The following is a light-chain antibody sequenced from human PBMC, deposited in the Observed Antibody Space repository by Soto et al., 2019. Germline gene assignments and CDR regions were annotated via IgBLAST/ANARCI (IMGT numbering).Light chain of an antibody. CDR1: QSVSSSY. CDR2: GAS. CDR3: QQYGISPPYT. J-gene: IGKJ2*01. Sequence: EIVLTQSPGTLSLSPGERATLSCRASQSVSSSYLAWYQQKPVQAPRLLIYGASSRATGIPDRFSGSVSGTDFTLTINRLEPEDFAVYYCQQYGISPPYTFGQGTKLEIK. V-gene: IGKV3-20*01.